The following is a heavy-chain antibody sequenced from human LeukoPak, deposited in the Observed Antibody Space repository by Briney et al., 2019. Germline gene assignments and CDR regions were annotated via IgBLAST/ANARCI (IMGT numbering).Heavy chain of an antibody. V-gene: IGHV3-30*02. CDR3: AKFKVRVADDDFDY. CDR2: IQYDGSNN. CDR1: GFTFRNYD. J-gene: IGHJ4*02. D-gene: IGHD3-10*01. Sequence: GGSLRLSCAASGFTFRNYDLHWVRQAPGKGLEWVAFIQYDGSNNFYADSVKGRFTISRDNSKNTLYMQMNSLRPEDTAVYYCAKFKVRVADDDFDYWGQGTLVTVSS.